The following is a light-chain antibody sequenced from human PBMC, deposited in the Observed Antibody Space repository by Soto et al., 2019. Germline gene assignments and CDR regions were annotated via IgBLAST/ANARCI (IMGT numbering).Light chain of an antibody. CDR2: AAS. CDR3: QQSYSTPPT. J-gene: IGKJ1*01. Sequence: DIQMTQSPSSLSASVGDRVPITCRASQSISSYLNWYQQKPGKAPKLLIYAASSLQSGVPSRFSGSGSGTDFTLTISSLQPEDFATYYCQQSYSTPPTFGQGTKVDIK. CDR1: QSISSY. V-gene: IGKV1-39*01.